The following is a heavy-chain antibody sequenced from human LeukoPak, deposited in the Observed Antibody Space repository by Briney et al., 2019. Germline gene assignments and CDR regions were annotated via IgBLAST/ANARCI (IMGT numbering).Heavy chain of an antibody. CDR2: ISYDGSNK. V-gene: IGHV3-30*04. D-gene: IGHD3-10*01. J-gene: IGHJ6*02. CDR3: ARDLGSGSFAV. CDR1: GFTFSSYA. Sequence: PGGSLRLSCAASGFTFSSYAMHWVRQAPYKGLEWVALISYDGSNKYYADSVKGRFTISRDNSKNTLYLQMNSLRAEDTAVYYWARDLGSGSFAVWGQGATVTVSS.